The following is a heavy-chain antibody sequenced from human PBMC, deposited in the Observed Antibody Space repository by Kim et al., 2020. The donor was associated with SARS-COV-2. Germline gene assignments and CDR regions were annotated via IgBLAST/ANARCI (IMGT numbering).Heavy chain of an antibody. J-gene: IGHJ5*02. CDR3: PRRIRRGRWGETTQGWFDP. D-gene: IGHD3-16*01. CDR1: GYSFTSYW. V-gene: IGHV5-51*01. CDR2: IYPGDSDT. Sequence: GESLKISCKGSGYSFTSYWIGWVRQMPGKGLEWMGIIYPGDSDTRYSPSFQGQVTISADKSISTAYLQWSSLKASDTAMYYCPRRIRRGRWGETTQGWFDPWGQGTLVTVSS.